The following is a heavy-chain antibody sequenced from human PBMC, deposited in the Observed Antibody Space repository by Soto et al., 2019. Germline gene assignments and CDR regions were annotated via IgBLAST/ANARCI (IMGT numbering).Heavy chain of an antibody. CDR1: GFSFSRDA. CDR2: ISSNGGTT. D-gene: IGHD3-10*01. V-gene: IGHV3-64D*06. Sequence: GGSLRLSGSAAGFSFSRDAMHWVRQAPGKGLEYVSAISSNGGTTYHADSVKGRFSISRDNSKNTLYLQMSSPRAEDTAVYYCVPAPVELLGASGFGMDVWGQGITETV. CDR3: VPAPVELLGASGFGMDV. J-gene: IGHJ6*02.